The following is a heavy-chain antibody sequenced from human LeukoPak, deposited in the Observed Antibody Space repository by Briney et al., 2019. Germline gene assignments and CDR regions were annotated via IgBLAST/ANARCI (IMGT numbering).Heavy chain of an antibody. CDR2: FDPEDGET. CDR3: ARDGAISYDGSGYPYFDY. Sequence: ASVKVSCKASGYTFTKYGMNWVRQAPGKGLEWMGGFDPEDGETIYAQKFQGRVTMTEDTSTDTAYMELRSLRSDDTAVYYCARDGAISYDGSGYPYFDYWGQGTLVTVSS. J-gene: IGHJ4*02. CDR1: GYTFTKYG. V-gene: IGHV1-24*01. D-gene: IGHD3-22*01.